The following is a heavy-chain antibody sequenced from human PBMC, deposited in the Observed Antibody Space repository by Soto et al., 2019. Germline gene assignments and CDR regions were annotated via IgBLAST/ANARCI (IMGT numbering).Heavy chain of an antibody. CDR3: ARIATYYDFWSGYYTGTSYYYGMDV. J-gene: IGHJ6*02. V-gene: IGHV4-31*03. D-gene: IGHD3-3*01. CDR1: GGSISSGGYY. CDR2: IYYSGST. Sequence: KTSETLSLTCTVSGGSISSGGYYWSWIRQHPGKGLEWIGYIYYSGSTYYNPSLKSRVTISVDTSKNQFSLKLSSVTAADTAVYYCARIATYYDFWSGYYTGTSYYYGMDVWGQGTTVTVSS.